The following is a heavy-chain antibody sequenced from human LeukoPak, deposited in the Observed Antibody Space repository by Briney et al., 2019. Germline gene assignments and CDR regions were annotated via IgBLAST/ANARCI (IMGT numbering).Heavy chain of an antibody. D-gene: IGHD3-10*01. Sequence: GASVKVSCKASGGTFSSYAISWVRQAPGQGLEWMGGIIPIFGTANYAQKFQGRVTITADESTSTAYMELSSLRSEDTAVYYCAREFYYGSGSYEGWFDPWGQGTLVTVSS. V-gene: IGHV1-69*13. CDR2: IIPIFGTA. CDR3: AREFYYGSGSYEGWFDP. J-gene: IGHJ5*02. CDR1: GGTFSSYA.